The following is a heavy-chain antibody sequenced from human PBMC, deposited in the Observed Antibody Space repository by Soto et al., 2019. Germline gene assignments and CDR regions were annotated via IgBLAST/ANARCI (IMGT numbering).Heavy chain of an antibody. CDR1: GDSIWIFL. Sequence: NHSGTLSLTCTVSGDSIWIFLCSWIRQPAGKGLEWIGRMYTTGTTNYNPSLKSRVTMSIDTSKNQFSLKLSSVTVADTAVYYCARDGEYTSGWYSFDNWGQGTLVTVSS. CDR2: MYTTGTT. J-gene: IGHJ4*02. V-gene: IGHV4-4*07. CDR3: ARDGEYTSGWYSFDN. D-gene: IGHD6-19*01.